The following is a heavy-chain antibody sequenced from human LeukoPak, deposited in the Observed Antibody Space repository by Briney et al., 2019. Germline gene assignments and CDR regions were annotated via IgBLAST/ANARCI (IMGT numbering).Heavy chain of an antibody. V-gene: IGHV3-23*01. Sequence: GGSLRLSCAASGFTFSSYAMSWVRQAPGKGLEWVSAISGSGGSTYYADSVKGRFTISRDNAKNSLFLQMNSLRAGDTAVYYCARERASTTGTTDYDYWGQGTLVTVSS. D-gene: IGHD1-1*01. CDR3: ARERASTTGTTDYDY. CDR2: ISGSGGST. J-gene: IGHJ4*02. CDR1: GFTFSSYA.